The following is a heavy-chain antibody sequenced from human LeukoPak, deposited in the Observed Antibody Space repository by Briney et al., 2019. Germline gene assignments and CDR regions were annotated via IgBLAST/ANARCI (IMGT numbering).Heavy chain of an antibody. CDR1: GYTFTTHY. Sequence: GASVKVSCKASGYTFTTHYVHWVRQAPGQGLEWLGIIDPIGGSTNHALKFQDRITMTRDTSTNTVYMDLSSLRAEDTAVYYCARGPIPDYWGQGTLVTVSS. CDR3: ARGPIPDY. J-gene: IGHJ4*02. V-gene: IGHV1-46*01. D-gene: IGHD2-2*02. CDR2: IDPIGGST.